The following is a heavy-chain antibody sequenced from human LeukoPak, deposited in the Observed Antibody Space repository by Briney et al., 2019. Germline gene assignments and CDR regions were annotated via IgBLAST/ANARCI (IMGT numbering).Heavy chain of an antibody. Sequence: GGSLRLSCAASGFTFSDYYMSWIRQAPGKGLEWLSYIRSSGSPIYYADSVKGRFTISRDNGKNSLYLQMDDLRAEDTAVYYCASLYGGNLYSGLDVWGQGTTVTVSS. D-gene: IGHD4-23*01. J-gene: IGHJ6*02. V-gene: IGHV3-11*04. CDR1: GFTFSDYY. CDR3: ASLYGGNLYSGLDV. CDR2: IRSSGSPI.